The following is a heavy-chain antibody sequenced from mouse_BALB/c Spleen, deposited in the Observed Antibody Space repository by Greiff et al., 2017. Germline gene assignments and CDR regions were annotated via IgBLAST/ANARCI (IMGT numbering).Heavy chain of an antibody. J-gene: IGHJ1*01. CDR2: ISYSGST. CDR1: GYSITSDYA. Sequence: EVQLQESGPGLVKPSQSLSLTCTVTGYSITSDYAWNWIRQFPGNKLEWMGYISYSGSTSYNPSLKSRISITRDTSKNQFFLQLNSVTTEDTATYYCAREWNDSDWYFDVWGAGTTVTVSS. CDR3: AREWNDSDWYFDV. D-gene: IGHD2-4*01. V-gene: IGHV3-2*02.